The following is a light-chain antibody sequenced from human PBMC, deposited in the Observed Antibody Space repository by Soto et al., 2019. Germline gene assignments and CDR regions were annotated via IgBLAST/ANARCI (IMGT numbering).Light chain of an antibody. Sequence: QSVLTQPPSVSGAPGQRVTISCTGSSSNIGAGYDVHWYQQLPGTAPKLLIYGNTNRHSGVPERFSGSKSGTSASLAITGLQAEDEADYYCQSYDNSLSGSGVFGTGTKLTVL. J-gene: IGLJ1*01. CDR1: SSNIGAGYD. CDR2: GNT. CDR3: QSYDNSLSGSGV. V-gene: IGLV1-40*01.